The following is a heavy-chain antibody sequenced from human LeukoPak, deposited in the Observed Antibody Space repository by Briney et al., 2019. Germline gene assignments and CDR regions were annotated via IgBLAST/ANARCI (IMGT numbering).Heavy chain of an antibody. V-gene: IGHV4-59*08. J-gene: IGHJ1*01. Sequence: QPSETLSLTCTVSGAPITRYYWSWIRQPPGKGLEWIGYIYYSGSTNYNPSLKSRVTISVDTSKNQFSLKLSSVTAADTAVYYCATFERYYYDSSGYLSYFQHWGQGTLVTVSS. CDR3: ATFERYYYDSSGYLSYFQH. D-gene: IGHD3-22*01. CDR2: IYYSGST. CDR1: GAPITRYY.